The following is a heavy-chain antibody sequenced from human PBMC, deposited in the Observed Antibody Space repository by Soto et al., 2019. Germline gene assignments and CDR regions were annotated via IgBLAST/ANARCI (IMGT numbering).Heavy chain of an antibody. CDR2: IYYSGST. D-gene: IGHD3-22*01. CDR3: ARERNYDSSGYSYYYGMDV. J-gene: IGHJ6*02. V-gene: IGHV4-31*03. Sequence: PSETLSLTCTVSGGSISSGGYYWSWIRQHPGKGLEWIGYIYYSGSTYYNPSLKSRVTISVDTSKNQFSLKLSSVTAADTAVYYCARERNYDSSGYSYYYGMDVWGQGTTVNVSS. CDR1: GGSISSGGYY.